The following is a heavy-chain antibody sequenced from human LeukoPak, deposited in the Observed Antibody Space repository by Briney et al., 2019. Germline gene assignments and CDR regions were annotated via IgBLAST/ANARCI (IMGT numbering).Heavy chain of an antibody. CDR3: ARVWGWRSRDCSSTSCYGEEAFDI. D-gene: IGHD2-2*01. CDR1: GFTFSSYA. CDR2: ISYDGSNK. J-gene: IGHJ3*02. V-gene: IGHV3-30*04. Sequence: PGGSLRLSCAASGFTFSSYAMHWVRQAPGKGLEWVAVISYDGSNKYYADSVKGRFTISRDNSKNTLYLQMNSLRAEDTAVYYCARVWGWRSRDCSSTSCYGEEAFDIWGQGTMVTVSS.